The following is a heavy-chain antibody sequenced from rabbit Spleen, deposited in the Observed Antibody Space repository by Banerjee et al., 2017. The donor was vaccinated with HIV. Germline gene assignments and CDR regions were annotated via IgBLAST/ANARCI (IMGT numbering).Heavy chain of an antibody. V-gene: IGHV1S40*01. CDR2: IDTGSSGFT. CDR3: ARDTSSSFSSYGMDL. CDR1: GVSLSSNYY. D-gene: IGHD1-1*01. Sequence: QSLEESGGDLVKPGASLTLTCTASGVSLSSNYYMCWVRQAPGKGLEWIACIDTGSSGFTYFASWAKGRFTISKTSSTTVTLQMTRLTAADTATYFCARDTSSSFSSYGMDLWGPGTLVTVS. J-gene: IGHJ6*01.